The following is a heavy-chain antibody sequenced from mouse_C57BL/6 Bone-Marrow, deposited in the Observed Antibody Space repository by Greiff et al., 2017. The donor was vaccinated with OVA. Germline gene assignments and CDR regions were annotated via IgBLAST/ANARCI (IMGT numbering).Heavy chain of an antibody. CDR3: ARTVVATEESY. J-gene: IGHJ2*01. Sequence: EVQRVESGAELVKPGASVKLSCTASGFNIKDYYMHWVKQRTEQGLEWIGRIYPEDGETKYDPKFQGTATITADTSANTAYLQLSSLPSEDTAVYYCARTVVATEESYWGQGTTLTVSS. D-gene: IGHD1-1*01. V-gene: IGHV14-2*01. CDR2: IYPEDGET. CDR1: GFNIKDYY.